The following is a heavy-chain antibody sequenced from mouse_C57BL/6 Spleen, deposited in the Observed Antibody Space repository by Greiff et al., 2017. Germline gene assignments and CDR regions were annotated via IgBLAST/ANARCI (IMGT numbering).Heavy chain of an antibody. CDR3: TREDSWFAY. CDR1: GFTFSSYA. CDR2: ISSGGDYI. Sequence: EVKLMESGEGLVKPGGSLKLSCAASGFTFSSYAMSWVRQTPEKRLEWVAYISSGGDYIYYADTVKGRFTISRDNARNTLYLQMSSLKSEDTAMYYCTREDSWFAYWGQGTLVTVSA. V-gene: IGHV5-9-1*02. J-gene: IGHJ3*01. D-gene: IGHD3-3*01.